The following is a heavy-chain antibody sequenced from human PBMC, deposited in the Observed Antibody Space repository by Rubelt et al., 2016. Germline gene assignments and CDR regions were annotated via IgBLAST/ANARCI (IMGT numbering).Heavy chain of an antibody. Sequence: EVYLVESGGGLVQPGGSLRLSCTASGFTFSDYVMSWVRQAPGKGLEWVSGISGSGGNTYYADSVKGRFAISRDNSKKTLYLQMNSLRAADTALYYCATYCGSDPCYGWNYYGMDVWGQGTTVTVSS. CDR1: GFTFSDYV. CDR3: ATYCGSDPCYGWNYYGMDV. J-gene: IGHJ6*02. V-gene: IGHV3-23*04. D-gene: IGHD2-21*02. CDR2: ISGSGGNT.